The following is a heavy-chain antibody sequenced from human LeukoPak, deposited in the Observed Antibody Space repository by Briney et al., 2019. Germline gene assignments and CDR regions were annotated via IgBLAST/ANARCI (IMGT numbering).Heavy chain of an antibody. V-gene: IGHV3-48*01. CDR2: ISSSSSTI. Sequence: PGGSLRLSCAASGFTFIDFAMNWVRQAPGKGLEWVSYISSSSSTIYYADSVKGRFTISRDNAKNSLYLQMNSLRAEDTAVYYCARRRTVVAYDYWGQGTLVTVSS. CDR1: GFTFIDFA. D-gene: IGHD2-15*01. CDR3: ARRRTVVAYDY. J-gene: IGHJ4*02.